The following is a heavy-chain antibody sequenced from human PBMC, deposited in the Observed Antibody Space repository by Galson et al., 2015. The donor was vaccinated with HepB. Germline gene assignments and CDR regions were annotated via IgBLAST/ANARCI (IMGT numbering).Heavy chain of an antibody. J-gene: IGHJ3*02. CDR1: GDSISSSHSY. CDR3: AREKGTYYYESSGYSYAFDI. D-gene: IGHD3-22*01. CDR2: IYYSGST. V-gene: IGHV4-39*07. Sequence: SEILSLTCTVSGDSISSSHSYWGWIRQPPGKGLEWIGTIYYSGSTNYNPSLKSRVTISVDTSKNQFSLKLSSVTAADTAVYYCAREKGTYYYESSGYSYAFDIWGQGTMVTVSS.